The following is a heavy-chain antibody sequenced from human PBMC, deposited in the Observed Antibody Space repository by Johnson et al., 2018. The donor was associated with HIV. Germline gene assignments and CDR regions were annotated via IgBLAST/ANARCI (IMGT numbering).Heavy chain of an antibody. J-gene: IGHJ3*02. CDR2: ISYDGSNK. CDR1: GFTFSSYA. V-gene: IGHV3-30-3*01. D-gene: IGHD2-2*01. Sequence: LVESGGGVVQPGRSLRLSCAASGFTFSSYAMHWVRQAPGKGLEWVAVISYDGSNKYYADSVKGRFTISRDNAKNSLYLQMNSLRAEDTAVYYCAREGGAAAPDAFDIWGQGTMVTVSS. CDR3: AREGGAAAPDAFDI.